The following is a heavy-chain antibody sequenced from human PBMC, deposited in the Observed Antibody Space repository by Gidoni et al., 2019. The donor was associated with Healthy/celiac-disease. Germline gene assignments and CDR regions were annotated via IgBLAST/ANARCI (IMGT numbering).Heavy chain of an antibody. CDR3: ARDRQYQLLEVGYYYYGMDV. CDR1: GFTFSSYS. J-gene: IGHJ6*02. Sequence: EVQLVESGGGLVKPGGSLRLSCAASGFTFSSYSMNWVRQAPGKGLEGVSYISSSRSYIYYADSVKGRFTISRDNAKNSLYLQMNSLRAEDTAVYYCARDRQYQLLEVGYYYYGMDVWGQGTTVTVSS. D-gene: IGHD2-2*01. CDR2: ISSSRSYI. V-gene: IGHV3-21*01.